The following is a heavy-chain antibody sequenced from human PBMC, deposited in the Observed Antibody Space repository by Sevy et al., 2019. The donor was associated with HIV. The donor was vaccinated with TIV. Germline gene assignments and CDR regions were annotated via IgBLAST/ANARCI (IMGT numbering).Heavy chain of an antibody. J-gene: IGHJ6*02. D-gene: IGHD4-17*01. CDR1: GYSFTNYW. V-gene: IGHV5-51*01. Sequence: GESLKISCKGSGYSFTNYWVGWVRQVPGKGLEWMGIVYPGDYDTRYSPSFRGQVTISADRSTSTAYRQWSTLKASDTSMYYWSRQSTVTSQFGMDVWGQGTTVTVSS. CDR3: SRQSTVTSQFGMDV. CDR2: VYPGDYDT.